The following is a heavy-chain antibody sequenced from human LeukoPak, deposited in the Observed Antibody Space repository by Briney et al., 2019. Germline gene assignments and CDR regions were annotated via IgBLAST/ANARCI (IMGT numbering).Heavy chain of an antibody. D-gene: IGHD3-9*01. CDR2: ISSSSSYI. CDR1: GFTFSSYS. V-gene: IGHV3-21*01. CDR3: AREPDYYDILTGSTADDY. Sequence: NPGGSLRLSCAASGFTFSSYSMNWVRQAPGKGLEWVSSISSSSSYIYYADSVKGQFTISRDNAKNSLYLQMNSLRAEDTAVYYCAREPDYYDILTGSTADDYWGQGTLVTVSS. J-gene: IGHJ4*02.